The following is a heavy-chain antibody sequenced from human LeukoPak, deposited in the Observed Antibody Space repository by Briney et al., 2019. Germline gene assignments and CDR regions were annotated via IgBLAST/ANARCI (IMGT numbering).Heavy chain of an antibody. CDR1: GFTFSSYG. CDR2: IRYDGSNK. V-gene: IGHV3-30*02. J-gene: IGHJ4*02. Sequence: GGSLRLSCAASGFTFSSYGMHWVRQAPGKGLEWVAFIRYDGSNKYYADSVKGRFTISRDNSKNTLYLQMNSLRAEDTAVYYCAKGGVGLGYCSSTSCPVDYWSQGTLVTVSS. D-gene: IGHD2-2*01. CDR3: AKGGVGLGYCSSTSCPVDY.